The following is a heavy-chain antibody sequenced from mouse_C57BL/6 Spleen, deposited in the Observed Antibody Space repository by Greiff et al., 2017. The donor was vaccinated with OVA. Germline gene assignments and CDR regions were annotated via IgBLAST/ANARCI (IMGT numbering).Heavy chain of an antibody. V-gene: IGHV5-9-1*02. CDR2: ISSGGDYI. CDR1: GFTFSSYA. D-gene: IGHD2-12*01. CDR3: TREGGIVYFDD. Sequence: EVQRVESGEGLVKPGGSLKLSCAASGFTFSSYAMSWVRQTPETRLEWVAYISSGGDYIYYADTVKGRFTISRDNARNTLYLQMSRLKSEDTAMYYCTREGGIVYFDDWGQGTTLTVSS. J-gene: IGHJ2*01.